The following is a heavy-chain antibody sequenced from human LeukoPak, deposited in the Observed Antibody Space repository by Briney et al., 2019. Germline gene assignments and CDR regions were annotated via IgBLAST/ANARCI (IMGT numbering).Heavy chain of an antibody. D-gene: IGHD3-10*01. CDR3: ARSRMVRGVMSWFDP. Sequence: GASVKVSCKASGYTFTGYYMHWVRQAPGQGLEWMGWINPNSGGTNYAQKFQGRVTMNRDTSISTAYMELSRLRSDDTAVYYCARSRMVRGVMSWFDPWGQGTLVTVSS. J-gene: IGHJ5*02. CDR1: GYTFTGYY. CDR2: INPNSGGT. V-gene: IGHV1-2*02.